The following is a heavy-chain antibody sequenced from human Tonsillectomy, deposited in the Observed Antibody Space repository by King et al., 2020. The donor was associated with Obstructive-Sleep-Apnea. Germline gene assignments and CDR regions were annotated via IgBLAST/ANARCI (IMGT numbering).Heavy chain of an antibody. D-gene: IGHD3-10*01. CDR1: GGSISSYY. V-gene: IGHV4-59*08. Sequence: QLQESGPGLVKPSETLSLTCTVSGGSISSYYWSWLRQPPGKGLEWIGYIYYSGSTNYNPSLKSRVTISVDTSKNQFSLKLSSVTAADTAVYYCARHYDLWFGELLPGWFDPWGQGTLVTVSS. J-gene: IGHJ5*02. CDR2: IYYSGST. CDR3: ARHYDLWFGELLPGWFDP.